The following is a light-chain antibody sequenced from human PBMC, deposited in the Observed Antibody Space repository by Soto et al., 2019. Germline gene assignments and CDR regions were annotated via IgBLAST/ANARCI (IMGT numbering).Light chain of an antibody. Sequence: DIQMTQSPSSLSASVGDRVTITCQASQDISNYLNWYQQKPGKAPKLLIYDASNLETGVPSRFSGSGSGTDFTLTISSLQTEDVAVYYCQQYFETPWTFGQGTKVDIK. V-gene: IGKV1-33*01. CDR2: DAS. CDR1: QDISNY. CDR3: QQYFETPWT. J-gene: IGKJ1*01.